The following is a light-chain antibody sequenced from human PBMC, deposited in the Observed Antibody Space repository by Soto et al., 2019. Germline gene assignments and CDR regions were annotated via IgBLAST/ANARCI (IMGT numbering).Light chain of an antibody. CDR2: GNS. CDR1: SSNIGAGYD. Sequence: QSVLTQPPSVSGAPGQRVTISCTWSSSNIGAGYDVHWYQQLPGTAPKLLIYGNSNRPSGVPDRFSGSKSGTSASLAITGLQAEDEADYYCQSYDISLSGWVFGGRTKLTVL. CDR3: QSYDISLSGWV. V-gene: IGLV1-40*01. J-gene: IGLJ3*02.